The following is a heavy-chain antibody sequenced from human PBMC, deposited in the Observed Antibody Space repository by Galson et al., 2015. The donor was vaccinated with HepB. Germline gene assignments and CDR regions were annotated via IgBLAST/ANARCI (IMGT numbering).Heavy chain of an antibody. J-gene: IGHJ4*02. V-gene: IGHV3-23*01. CDR3: AKVFPEKVDGWYRQALYYFDS. CDR1: GFTFSYYA. Sequence: SLRLSCAASGFTFSYYAMSWVRQAPGKGLEWISAITPSGDNTYSPDSMKGRFTISRDNSRKTLFLQMNSLRADDTAIYFCAKVFPEKVDGWYRQALYYFDSWGQGTRVTVSS. D-gene: IGHD6-19*01. CDR2: ITPSGDNT.